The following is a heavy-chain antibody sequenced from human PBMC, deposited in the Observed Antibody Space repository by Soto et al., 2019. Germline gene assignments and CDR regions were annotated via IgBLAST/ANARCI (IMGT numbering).Heavy chain of an antibody. CDR1: GGSFSGYY. J-gene: IGHJ6*02. CDR2: INHSGST. CDR3: ARAPRGFLSRYGMDV. Sequence: QVQLQQWGAGLLKPSETLSLTCAVYGGSFSGYYWSWIRQPPGKGLEWIGEINHSGSTNYNPSLKSRVTISVDTSKNQFSLKLSSVTAADTAVYYCARAPRGFLSRYGMDVWGQGTTVTVSS. V-gene: IGHV4-34*01.